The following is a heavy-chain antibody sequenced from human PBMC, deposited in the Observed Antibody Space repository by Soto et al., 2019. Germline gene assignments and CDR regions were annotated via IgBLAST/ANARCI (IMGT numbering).Heavy chain of an antibody. V-gene: IGHV4-39*01. J-gene: IGHJ4*02. Sequence: SEILSLTCTVSGYSISSSSFYWGWIRQPPGRGLEWIGTIYYGGSTYYTPSLKSRVTISVDASRNQFSLRLSSVTAADTAVYYCARHRGSYGGEYYFDYWGQGSQVTVSS. CDR2: IYYGGST. D-gene: IGHD3-16*01. CDR3: ARHRGSYGGEYYFDY. CDR1: GYSISSSSFY.